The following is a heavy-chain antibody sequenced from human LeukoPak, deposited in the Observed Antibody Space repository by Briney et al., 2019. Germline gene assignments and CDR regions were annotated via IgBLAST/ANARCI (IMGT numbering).Heavy chain of an antibody. V-gene: IGHV3-23*01. D-gene: IGHD2-2*01. Sequence: AGGSLRLSCAASGFTFSSYAMSWVRQAPGKGLEWVSAISGSGGSTYYADSVKGRFTISRDNSKNTLYLQMNSLRAEDTAVYYCAKESYCSSTSCYGRYYFDYWGQGTLVTVSS. CDR1: GFTFSSYA. CDR3: AKESYCSSTSCYGRYYFDY. CDR2: ISGSGGST. J-gene: IGHJ4*02.